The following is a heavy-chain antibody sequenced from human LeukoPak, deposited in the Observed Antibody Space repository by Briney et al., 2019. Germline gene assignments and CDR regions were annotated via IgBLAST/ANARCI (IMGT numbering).Heavy chain of an antibody. CDR3: ARDGVTGGVITIRRWFDP. J-gene: IGHJ5*02. V-gene: IGHV1-18*01. CDR1: GYTFTSYG. CDR2: ISAYNGNT. D-gene: IGHD3-22*01. Sequence: GASVKVSCKASGYTFTSYGISWVRQAPGQGLEWMGWISAYNGNTNYAQKLQGRVTMTTDTSTSTAYMELRSLRSDDTAVYYCARDGVTGGVITIRRWFDPWGQGTLVTVSS.